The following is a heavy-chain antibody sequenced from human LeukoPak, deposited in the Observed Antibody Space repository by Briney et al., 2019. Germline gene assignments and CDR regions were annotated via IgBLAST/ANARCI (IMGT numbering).Heavy chain of an antibody. Sequence: PSGTLSLTCAVSGGSISSRNWWSWVRQPPGKGLEWIGEIHHSGSTNYNPSLKSRVTISVDKSKNQFSLNLSSVTAADTAVYYCARIRGFGADYYYYYTVVWGKGTTVTVSS. CDR3: ARIRGFGADYYYYYTVV. CDR1: GGSISSRNW. V-gene: IGHV4-4*02. J-gene: IGHJ6*03. CDR2: IHHSGST. D-gene: IGHD3-10*01.